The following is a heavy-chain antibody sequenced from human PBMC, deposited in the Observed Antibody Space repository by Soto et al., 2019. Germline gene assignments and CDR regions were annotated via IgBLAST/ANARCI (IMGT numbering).Heavy chain of an antibody. Sequence: SETLSLTCTVSGGSISSYYWSWIRQPPGKGLEWIGYIYYSGSTNYNPSLKSRVTISVDTSKNQFSLKLSSVTAADTAVYYCARDLSCSGGSCYSLWFDPWGQGTLVTVSS. V-gene: IGHV4-59*01. CDR2: IYYSGST. D-gene: IGHD2-15*01. CDR3: ARDLSCSGGSCYSLWFDP. J-gene: IGHJ5*02. CDR1: GGSISSYY.